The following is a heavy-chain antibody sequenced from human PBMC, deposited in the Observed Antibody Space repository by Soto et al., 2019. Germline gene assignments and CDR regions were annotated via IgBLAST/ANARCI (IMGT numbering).Heavy chain of an antibody. Sequence: ASVKVSCKASGYSFTSYGTSWVRQAPGQGLEWMGWISPYGNTNFAQKFEDRVTMTTDTSTNTVFLELRSLKSDDTAIYYCARDRLRGYDSSGFYSWGQGTMVTVSS. CDR2: ISPYGNT. V-gene: IGHV1-18*01. D-gene: IGHD3-22*01. CDR3: ARDRLRGYDSSGFYS. J-gene: IGHJ4*02. CDR1: GYSFTSYG.